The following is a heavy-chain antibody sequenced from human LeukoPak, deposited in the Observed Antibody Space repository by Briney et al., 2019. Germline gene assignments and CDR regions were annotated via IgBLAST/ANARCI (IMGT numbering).Heavy chain of an antibody. CDR2: MNPNSGNT. CDR3: AREWGSGYYQDFDY. Sequence: GASVKVSCKASGYTFTSSDFNWVRQATGQGLEWMGWMNPNSGNTGYAQKFQGRVTMTRNTSISTAYMELSSLRSEDTAVYYCAREWGSGYYQDFDYWGQGTLVTVSS. V-gene: IGHV1-8*01. CDR1: GYTFTSSD. D-gene: IGHD3-3*01. J-gene: IGHJ4*02.